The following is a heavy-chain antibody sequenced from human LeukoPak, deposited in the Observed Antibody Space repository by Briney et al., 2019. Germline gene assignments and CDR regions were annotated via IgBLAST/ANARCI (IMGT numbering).Heavy chain of an antibody. D-gene: IGHD2-2*01. Sequence: GKSLKISCKGSGYSFTTYWIGWVRQMPGKGLEWMGIIYPDDSDTRYNPSFQGQVTMSADKSINTAYLQWSSLKASDTAIYFCARATSLSFYYFDYWGQGTLVTVSS. CDR3: ARATSLSFYYFDY. CDR1: GYSFTTYW. V-gene: IGHV5-51*01. J-gene: IGHJ4*02. CDR2: IYPDDSDT.